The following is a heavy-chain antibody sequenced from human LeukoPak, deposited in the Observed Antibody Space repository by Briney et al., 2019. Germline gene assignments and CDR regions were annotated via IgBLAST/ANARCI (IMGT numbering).Heavy chain of an antibody. Sequence: GESLKISCKGSGYSFTSYWIGWVRQMPGKGLEWMGIIYPGDSDTRYSPSFQGQVTISADKSISTAYLQWSSLKASDTAMYYCARQDYYDSSGYYYVAEYFQHWGQGTLATVSS. J-gene: IGHJ1*01. D-gene: IGHD3-22*01. CDR2: IYPGDSDT. CDR1: GYSFTSYW. CDR3: ARQDYYDSSGYYYVAEYFQH. V-gene: IGHV5-51*01.